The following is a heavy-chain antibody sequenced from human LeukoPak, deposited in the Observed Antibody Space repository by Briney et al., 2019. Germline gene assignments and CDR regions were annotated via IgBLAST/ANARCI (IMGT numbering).Heavy chain of an antibody. D-gene: IGHD2-8*02. CDR2: INHSGST. Sequence: PSETLSLTCAVYGGSFSGYYWSWIRQPPGKGLEWIGEINHSGSTNYNPSLKSRVTISVDTSKNQFSLKLSSVTAADTAVYYCARRVMMSATGVPDTWLDPWGQGILVTVSS. CDR1: GGSFSGYY. V-gene: IGHV4-34*01. CDR3: ARRVMMSATGVPDTWLDP. J-gene: IGHJ5*02.